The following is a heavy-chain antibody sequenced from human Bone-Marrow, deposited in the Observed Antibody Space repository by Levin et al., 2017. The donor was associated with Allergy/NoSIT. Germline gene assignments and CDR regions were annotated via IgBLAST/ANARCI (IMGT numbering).Heavy chain of an antibody. CDR2: IYPGDSET. D-gene: IGHD3-10*01. Sequence: KVSCEGSGYQFTDYWIGWVRQWPGKGLEWMGNIYPGDSETRSSPSFQGQVTISVDKSIHTAYLQWDSLRASDNAMYYCARQSDELPPYDGEWVEEHYYDYWGQGTLVTVSS. CDR3: ARQSDELPPYDGEWVEEHYYDY. V-gene: IGHV5-51*01. J-gene: IGHJ4*02. CDR1: GYQFTDYW.